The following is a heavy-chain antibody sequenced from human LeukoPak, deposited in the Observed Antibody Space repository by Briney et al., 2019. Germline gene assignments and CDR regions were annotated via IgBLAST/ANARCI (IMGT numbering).Heavy chain of an antibody. CDR2: TNPNSGGT. CDR3: ARDPQDCSGGSCYAGLYYMDV. V-gene: IGHV1-2*02. J-gene: IGHJ6*03. D-gene: IGHD2-15*01. Sequence: ASVKVSCKASGYTFTGYYIHWVRQAPGQGLEWMGWTNPNSGGTNYAQKFQGRVTMTRDTSISTAYMELSRLRSDDTAVYYCARDPQDCSGGSCYAGLYYMDVWGKGTTVTVSS. CDR1: GYTFTGYY.